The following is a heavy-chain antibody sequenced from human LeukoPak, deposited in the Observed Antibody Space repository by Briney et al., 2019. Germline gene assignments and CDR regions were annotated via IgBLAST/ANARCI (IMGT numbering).Heavy chain of an antibody. CDR2: IIPILGIA. CDR1: GGTFSSYA. CDR3: ASSTYSSSSEYYFDY. V-gene: IGHV1-69*04. Sequence: SVTVSCKASGGTFSSYAISWVRQAPGQGLEWMGRIIPILGIANYAQKFQGRVTITADKSTSTAYMELSSLRSEDTAVYYCASSTYSSSSEYYFDYWGQGTLVTVSS. D-gene: IGHD6-6*01. J-gene: IGHJ4*02.